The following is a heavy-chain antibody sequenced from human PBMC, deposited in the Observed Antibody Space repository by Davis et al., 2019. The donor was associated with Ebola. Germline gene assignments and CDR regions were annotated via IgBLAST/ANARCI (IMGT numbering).Heavy chain of an antibody. CDR2: INHSGST. CDR3: ARTPSSSWDNWFDP. J-gene: IGHJ5*02. V-gene: IGHV4-34*01. Sequence: MPSETLSPTCAVYGGSFSGYYWSWIRQPPGKGLEWIGEINHSGSTNYNPSLKSRVTISVDTSKNQFSLKLSSVTAADTAVYYCARTPSSSWDNWFDPWGQGTLVTVSS. CDR1: GGSFSGYY. D-gene: IGHD6-13*01.